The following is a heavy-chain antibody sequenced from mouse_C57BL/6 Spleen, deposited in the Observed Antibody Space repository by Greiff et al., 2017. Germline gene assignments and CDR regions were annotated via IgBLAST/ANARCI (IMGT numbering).Heavy chain of an antibody. Sequence: QVQLQQPGAELVRPGSSVKLSCKASGYTFTSYWMHWVKQRPIQGLEWIGNIDPSDSETHYNQKFKDKATLTVDKSSSTAYMQLSSLTSEDSAVYDCARLDYYGSSDYWGQGTTLTVSS. J-gene: IGHJ2*01. V-gene: IGHV1-52*01. CDR3: ARLDYYGSSDY. CDR2: IDPSDSET. D-gene: IGHD1-1*01. CDR1: GYTFTSYW.